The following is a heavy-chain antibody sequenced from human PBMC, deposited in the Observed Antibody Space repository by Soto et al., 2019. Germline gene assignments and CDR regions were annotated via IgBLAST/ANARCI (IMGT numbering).Heavy chain of an antibody. CDR3: ARENYYGLGSYHRDALDI. J-gene: IGHJ3*02. CDR1: GGTFSSYG. Sequence: QVQLLQSGAEVKKAGSSVKVSCKASGGTFSSYGIHWVRQAPGQGLEWMGGIIPMSGKPNYAQKFQGRVAISVDESTRAAYMELRSLKSEDTAMYYCARENYYGLGSYHRDALDIWGQGTMVTVSS. CDR2: IIPMSGKP. V-gene: IGHV1-69*01. D-gene: IGHD3-10*01.